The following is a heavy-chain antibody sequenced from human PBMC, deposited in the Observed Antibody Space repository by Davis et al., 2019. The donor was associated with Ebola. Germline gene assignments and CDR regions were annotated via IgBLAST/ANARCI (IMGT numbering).Heavy chain of an antibody. CDR1: GFTFSHYD. Sequence: GESLKISCAASGFTFSHYDMSWVRQVPGKGLEWVSTISATEVHTYYSDSVKGRFTISRDNSKDTLYLQMNSLRAEDTATYYCARFCHYPDCSYFEFWGQGAMVAVSS. CDR3: ARFCHYPDCSYFEF. V-gene: IGHV3-23*01. J-gene: IGHJ4*02. D-gene: IGHD3-3*01. CDR2: ISATEVHT.